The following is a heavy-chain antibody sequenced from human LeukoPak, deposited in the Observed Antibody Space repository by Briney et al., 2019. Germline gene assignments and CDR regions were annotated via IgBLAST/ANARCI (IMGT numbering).Heavy chain of an antibody. CDR3: ARDMVRGEAFDI. J-gene: IGHJ3*02. Sequence: GGSLRLSCAASGFTVSSNYMSWVRQAPGKGLEWVSVIYIGGSTYYADSVKGRFTISRDNSKDTVYLQMNSLRAEDTAVYYCARDMVRGEAFDIWGQGTMVTVSS. CDR1: GFTVSSNY. V-gene: IGHV3-53*01. CDR2: IYIGGST. D-gene: IGHD3-10*01.